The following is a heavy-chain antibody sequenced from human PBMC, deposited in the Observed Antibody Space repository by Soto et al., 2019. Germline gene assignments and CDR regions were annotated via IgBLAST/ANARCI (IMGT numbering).Heavy chain of an antibody. CDR3: VSRIPSWVFDY. Sequence: VGSLRLSCGASGLSVSDNYMGWVRQAPGRGLEWVSVMYAGGDTHYADSVKGRFTISRDKSENTLYLQMNSLRDEDAGVYFCVSRIPSWVFDYWGLGTLVTVSS. J-gene: IGHJ4*01. V-gene: IGHV3-53*01. CDR2: MYAGGDT. D-gene: IGHD2-21*01. CDR1: GLSVSDNY.